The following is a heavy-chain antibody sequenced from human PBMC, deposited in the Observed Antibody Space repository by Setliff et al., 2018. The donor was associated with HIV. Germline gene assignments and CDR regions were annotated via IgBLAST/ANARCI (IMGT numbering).Heavy chain of an antibody. J-gene: IGHJ4*02. CDR1: GFTFANFE. Sequence: QSGGSLRLSCAASGFTFANFEFNWVRQAPGKGLEWISYINTTSSPIYYADSVKGRFTISRDNAKNSVYLQMNSLRDEDTAVYYCARDDPPGGNDYWGQGTLVTVSS. CDR2: INTTSSPI. CDR3: ARDDPPGGNDY. V-gene: IGHV3-48*03. D-gene: IGHD2-15*01.